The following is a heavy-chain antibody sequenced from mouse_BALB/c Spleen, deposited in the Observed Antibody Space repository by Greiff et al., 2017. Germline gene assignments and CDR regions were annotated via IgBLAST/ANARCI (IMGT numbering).Heavy chain of an antibody. CDR2: INPYNDGT. CDR3: ARRTPGHAMDY. Sequence: VQLKESGPELVKPGASVKMSCKASGYTFTSYVMHWVKQKPGQGLEWIGYINPYNDGTKYNEKFKGKATLTSDKSSSTAYMELSSLTSEDSAVYYCARRTPGHAMDYWGQGTSVTVSS. J-gene: IGHJ4*01. V-gene: IGHV1-14*01. CDR1: GYTFTSYV.